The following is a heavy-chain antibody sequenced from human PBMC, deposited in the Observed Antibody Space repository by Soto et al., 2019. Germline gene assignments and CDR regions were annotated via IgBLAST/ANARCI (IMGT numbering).Heavy chain of an antibody. Sequence: GASVKVSCKASGYTFTSYDINWVRQATGQGLERMGWMNPNSGNTGYAQKFQGRVTMTRNTSISTAYMELSSLRSEDTAVYYCARGNGNKLRFLEWLLYSGAFDIWGQGTMVTVSS. CDR2: MNPNSGNT. CDR3: ARGNGNKLRFLEWLLYSGAFDI. D-gene: IGHD3-3*01. CDR1: GYTFTSYD. V-gene: IGHV1-8*01. J-gene: IGHJ3*02.